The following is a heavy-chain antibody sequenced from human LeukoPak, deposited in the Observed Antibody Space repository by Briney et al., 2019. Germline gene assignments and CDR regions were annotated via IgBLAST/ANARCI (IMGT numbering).Heavy chain of an antibody. CDR3: ARRIAAAGVGIVY. CDR2: MNPDSGNT. V-gene: IGHV1-8*01. J-gene: IGHJ4*02. CDR1: GHTFTSYD. Sequence: ASVKVSCKASGHTFTSYDINWVRQATGHGLEWMGWMNPDSGNTGYAQKFQGRVTMTRNPSISTAYMELSSLTSEDTAVYYCARRIAAAGVGIVYWGQGTLVTVSS. D-gene: IGHD6-13*01.